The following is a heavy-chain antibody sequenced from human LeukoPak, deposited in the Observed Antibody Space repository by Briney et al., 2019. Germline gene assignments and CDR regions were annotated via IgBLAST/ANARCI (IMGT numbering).Heavy chain of an antibody. V-gene: IGHV4-59*01. CDR1: GGSISTNY. D-gene: IGHD6-13*01. CDR3: ARARYTNSWYAVDI. J-gene: IGHJ3*02. CDR2: IFYSGRN. Sequence: SETLSLTCTVSGGSISTNYWSWIRQPPGKGLEWIGNIFYSGRNNYNPSLRSRVTMSVDTSKNQFSLKLSSVTAADTAVYYCARARYTNSWYAVDIWGQGTMVTVSS.